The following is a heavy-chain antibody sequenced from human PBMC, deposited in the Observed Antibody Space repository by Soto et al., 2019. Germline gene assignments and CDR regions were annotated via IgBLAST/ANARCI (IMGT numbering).Heavy chain of an antibody. CDR2: ISYDGSNK. CDR1: GFTFSSYA. Sequence: PGGSLRLSCAASGFTFSSYAMHWVRQAPGKGLEWVAVISYDGSNKYYADSVKGRFTISRDNSKNTLYLQMNSLRAEDTAVYYCARVAIVRGYSYGYWFDPWGQGTLVTVSS. CDR3: ARVAIVRGYSYGYWFDP. V-gene: IGHV3-30-3*01. J-gene: IGHJ5*02. D-gene: IGHD5-18*01.